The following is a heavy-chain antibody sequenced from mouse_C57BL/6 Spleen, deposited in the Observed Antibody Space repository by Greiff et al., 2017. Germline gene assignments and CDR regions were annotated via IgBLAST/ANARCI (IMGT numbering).Heavy chain of an antibody. J-gene: IGHJ2*01. CDR1: GYAFRSSW. D-gene: IGHD2-4*01. V-gene: IGHV1-82*01. CDR3: ARKELYDYDERYYFDY. Sequence: VPLQQSGPGLVEPGASGEIFCKASGYAFRSSWDNWVEQRPGKGLGGIGRIYPGDGDTNYNGKFKGKATLTADKSSSTAYMQLSSLTSEDSAVYFCARKELYDYDERYYFDYWGQGTTLTVSS. CDR2: IYPGDGDT.